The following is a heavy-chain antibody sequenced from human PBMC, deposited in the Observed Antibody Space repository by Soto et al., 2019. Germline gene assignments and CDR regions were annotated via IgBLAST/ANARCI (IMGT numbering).Heavy chain of an antibody. CDR2: IYPGDSDT. D-gene: IGHD2-2*01. CDR3: ARRGEHCSSTSCYLYYYYYGMDV. Sequence: GESLKISCKGSGYSFTSYWIGWVRQMPGKGLEWMGIIYPGDSDTRYSPSFQGQVTISADKSISTAYLQWSSLKASDTAMYYCARRGEHCSSTSCYLYYYYYGMDVWGQGTTVTVSS. V-gene: IGHV5-51*01. CDR1: GYSFTSYW. J-gene: IGHJ6*02.